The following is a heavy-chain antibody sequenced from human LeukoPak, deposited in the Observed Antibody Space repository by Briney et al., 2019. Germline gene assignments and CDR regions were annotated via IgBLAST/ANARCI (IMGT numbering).Heavy chain of an antibody. CDR1: GFTFSSYW. V-gene: IGHV3-74*01. CDR2: IKDGGTTT. Sequence: GGSLRLSCAASGFTFSSYWIHWVRHVPGKGLVWVSRIKDGGTTTDYADSVKGRFTISRDDAENTLYLQMDSLRAEDTAVYYCTTIRPGYWGQGTLVTVSP. D-gene: IGHD5-12*01. CDR3: TTIRPGY. J-gene: IGHJ4*02.